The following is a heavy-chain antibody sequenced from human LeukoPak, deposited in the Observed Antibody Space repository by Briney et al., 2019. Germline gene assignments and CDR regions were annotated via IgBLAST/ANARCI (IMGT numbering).Heavy chain of an antibody. CDR1: GGSNSSGGYY. J-gene: IGHJ2*01. Sequence: KPSQTLSLTCTVSGGSNSSGGYYWSWIRQHPGKGLQWIGYIYYSGSTYYNPSLNTRVIISIDTSKNQFSLILSSVTAADTAVYYRARDAGSWYFDLWGRGTLVTVSS. CDR2: IYYSGST. V-gene: IGHV4-31*03. CDR3: ARDAGSWYFDL.